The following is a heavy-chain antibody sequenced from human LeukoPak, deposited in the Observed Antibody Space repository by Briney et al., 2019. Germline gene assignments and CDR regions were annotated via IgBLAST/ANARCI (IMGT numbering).Heavy chain of an antibody. V-gene: IGHV4-34*01. D-gene: IGHD3-16*02. CDR2: INHSGST. J-gene: IGHJ3*02. Sequence: SETLSLTCAVYGGSFSGYYWSWIRRPPGKGLEWIGEINHSGSTNYNPSLKSRVTISVDTSKNQFSLKLSSVTAADTAVYYCAREGRGELSYTDAFDIWGQGTMVTVSS. CDR3: AREGRGELSYTDAFDI. CDR1: GGSFSGYY.